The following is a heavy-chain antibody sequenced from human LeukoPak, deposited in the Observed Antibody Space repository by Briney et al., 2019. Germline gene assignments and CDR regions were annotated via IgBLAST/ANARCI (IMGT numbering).Heavy chain of an antibody. Sequence: GGSLRLSCAASGFTFSSYWMSWVRQAPGKGLEWVANIKQDGSEKYYVDSVKGRFTISRDNAKNSLYLQMNSLRAEDMALYYCAKGGGEQQLDYWGQGTLVTVSS. CDR3: AKGGGEQQLDY. CDR2: IKQDGSEK. CDR1: GFTFSSYW. D-gene: IGHD6-13*01. V-gene: IGHV3-7*03. J-gene: IGHJ4*02.